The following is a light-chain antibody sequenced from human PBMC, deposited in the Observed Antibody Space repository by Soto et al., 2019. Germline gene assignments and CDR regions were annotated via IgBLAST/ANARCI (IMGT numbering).Light chain of an antibody. CDR1: QSVSTNS. Sequence: VLTQSPGTLSSSPGERVTLSCRASQSVSTNSLAWYQQKPGQAPRLLIYGATRRASGIPDRFSGSGSGTDFTLTISRLEPEDFAMYYCQQYVTSPLTFGGGTEVDI. V-gene: IGKV3-20*01. CDR3: QQYVTSPLT. J-gene: IGKJ4*01. CDR2: GAT.